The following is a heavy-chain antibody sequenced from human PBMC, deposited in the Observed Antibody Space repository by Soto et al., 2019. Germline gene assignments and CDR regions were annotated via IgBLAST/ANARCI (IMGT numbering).Heavy chain of an antibody. CDR1: GFTVSSNY. J-gene: IGHJ6*02. CDR2: IYSGGST. Sequence: GGSLRLSCAASGFTVSSNYMSWVRQAPGKGLEWVSVIYSGGSTYYADSVKGRFTISRDNSKNTLYLQMNSLRAEDTAVYYCARTQRLRYFANPVYYYYGMDVWGQGTTVTVSS. D-gene: IGHD3-9*01. CDR3: ARTQRLRYFANPVYYYYGMDV. V-gene: IGHV3-53*01.